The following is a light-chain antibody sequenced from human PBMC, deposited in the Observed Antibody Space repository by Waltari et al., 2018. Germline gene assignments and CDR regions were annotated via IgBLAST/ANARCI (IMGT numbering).Light chain of an antibody. CDR1: NLGSKS. J-gene: IGLJ3*02. CDR2: DDS. Sequence: SYVLTQPPSASVAPGKTARLTCGGNNLGSKSVHWYQQKPGQAPVLVVYDDSDRPSGIPERFSGSNSGNTATLTIRRVEAGDEADYYCQVWDSSSDHWVFGGGTKLTVL. V-gene: IGLV3-21*03. CDR3: QVWDSSSDHWV.